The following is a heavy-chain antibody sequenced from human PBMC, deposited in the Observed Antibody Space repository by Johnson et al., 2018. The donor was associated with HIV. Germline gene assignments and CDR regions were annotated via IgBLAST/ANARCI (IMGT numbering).Heavy chain of an antibody. CDR2: ISSSGSSI. D-gene: IGHD3-22*01. CDR1: GFTFDDYA. J-gene: IGHJ3*02. CDR3: AKDTYDSDAFDI. Sequence: VQLVESGGGVAQPGRSLRLSCAASGFTFDDYAMHWVRQAPGKGLEWVSYISSSGSSIYYADSVKGRFTISRDNAKKSLYLQMNSLRAEDTAVYYCAKDTYDSDAFDIWGQGTMVTVSS. V-gene: IGHV3-48*03.